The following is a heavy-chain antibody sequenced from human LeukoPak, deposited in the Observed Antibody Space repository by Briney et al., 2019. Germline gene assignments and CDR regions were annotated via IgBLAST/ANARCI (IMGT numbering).Heavy chain of an antibody. V-gene: IGHV4-59*01. CDR3: ARGPVETPYYFDY. CDR1: GGSISSYY. J-gene: IGHJ4*02. CDR2: IYYSGST. Sequence: PSETLSLTCTVSGGSISSYYWSWIRQPPGKGLEWIGYIYYSGSTNYNPSLKSRVTISVDTSKNQFSLKLSSVTAADTAVYYCARGPVETPYYFDYWGQGTLVTVSS.